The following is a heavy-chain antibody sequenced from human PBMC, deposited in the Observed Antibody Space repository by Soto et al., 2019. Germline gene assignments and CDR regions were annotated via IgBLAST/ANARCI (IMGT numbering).Heavy chain of an antibody. Sequence: EVQLVESGGGLVQPGGSLRLSCAASGFTFSSYDMHWVRQATGKGLEWVSAIGTAGDTYYPGSVKGRFTLSRENAKNYLYLQMNRLRAGETAVYYCARDGRGAGDGGYDRGFDYWGQGTLVTVSS. J-gene: IGHJ4*02. D-gene: IGHD5-12*01. CDR3: ARDGRGAGDGGYDRGFDY. V-gene: IGHV3-13*01. CDR1: GFTFSSYD. CDR2: IGTAGDT.